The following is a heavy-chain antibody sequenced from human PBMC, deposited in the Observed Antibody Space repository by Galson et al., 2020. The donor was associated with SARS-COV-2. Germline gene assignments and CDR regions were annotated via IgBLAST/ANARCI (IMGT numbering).Heavy chain of an antibody. V-gene: IGHV3-33*01. Sequence: GGSLRLSCAASGFTFSSYGMHWVRQAPGKGLEWVAVLWYDGSNKYYADSVKGRFTISRDNSKNTLYLQMNSLRAEDTAVYYCAREGYDYVWGSYIGDYWGQGTLVTVSS. J-gene: IGHJ4*02. CDR1: GFTFSSYG. CDR2: LWYDGSNK. D-gene: IGHD3-16*01. CDR3: AREGYDYVWGSYIGDY.